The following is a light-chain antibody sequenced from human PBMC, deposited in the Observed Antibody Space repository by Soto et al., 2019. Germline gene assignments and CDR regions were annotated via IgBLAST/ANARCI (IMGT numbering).Light chain of an antibody. J-gene: IGLJ3*02. CDR2: DDN. CDR1: TSDVGAYNH. CDR3: CAYAGSKNWV. Sequence: QSVLTQPPSASGSPGQSVTISCTGTTSDVGAYNHVSWYQHHPGRAPKLIIYDDNERPSGVPDRFSASKSGNTASLTVSGLQAEDEADYYCCAYAGSKNWVFGGGTKLTVL. V-gene: IGLV2-8*01.